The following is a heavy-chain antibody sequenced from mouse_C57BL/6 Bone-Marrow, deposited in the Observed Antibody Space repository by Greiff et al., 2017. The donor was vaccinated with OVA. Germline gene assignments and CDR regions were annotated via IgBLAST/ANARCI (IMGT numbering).Heavy chain of an antibody. J-gene: IGHJ1*03. V-gene: IGHV7-3*01. CDR3: ARYRRILGYFDV. CDR2: IRNKANGYTT. Sequence: DVKLVESGGGLVQPGGSLSLSCAASGFTFTDYYMSWVRQPPGQALEWLGFIRNKANGYTTEYSASVKGRFTISRDNSQSILYLKMNALGAEDSATYDCARYRRILGYFDVWGTGTTVTVSS. CDR1: GFTFTDYY.